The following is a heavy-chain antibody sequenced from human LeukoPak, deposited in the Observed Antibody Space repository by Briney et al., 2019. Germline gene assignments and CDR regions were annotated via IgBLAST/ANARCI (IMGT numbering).Heavy chain of an antibody. V-gene: IGHV3-48*01. CDR2: ISSSSSTI. D-gene: IGHD3-3*01. CDR1: GFTFSSYS. CDR3: ARGAWRGYDFWSGQIDY. Sequence: GGSLRLSCAASGFTFSSYSMNWVRQAPGKGLEWVSYISSSSSTIYYADSVKGRFTISRDNAKNSLYLQMNSLRAEDTAVCYCARGAWRGYDFWSGQIDYWGQGTLVTVSS. J-gene: IGHJ4*02.